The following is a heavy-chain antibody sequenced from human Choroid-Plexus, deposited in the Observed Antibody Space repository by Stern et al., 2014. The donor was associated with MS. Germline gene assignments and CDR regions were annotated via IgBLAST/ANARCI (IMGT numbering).Heavy chain of an antibody. J-gene: IGHJ5*02. CDR3: AKDRQYLTYFFDH. CDR2: VSYDGSNK. Sequence: VQLVESGGGVVQPGRPLRLSCAASGFTFGSCAMHWVGQAPGKGLEWVAGVSYDGSNKYYADSVKGRFTVSRDNSQNTLYMQMSSLRAEDTAVYYCAKDRQYLTYFFDHWGQGSLVTVSS. CDR1: GFTFGSCA. V-gene: IGHV3-30*18. D-gene: IGHD2-8*01.